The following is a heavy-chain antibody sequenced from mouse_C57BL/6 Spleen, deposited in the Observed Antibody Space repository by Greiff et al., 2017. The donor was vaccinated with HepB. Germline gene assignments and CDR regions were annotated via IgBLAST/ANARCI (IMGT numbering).Heavy chain of an antibody. D-gene: IGHD2-1*01. V-gene: IGHV1-64*01. CDR2: IHPNSGST. Sequence: QVQLQQSGAELVKPGASVKLSCKASGYTFTSYWMHWVKQRPGQGLEWIGMIHPNSGSTNYNEKFKSKATLTVDKSSSTAYMQLSSLTSEDSAVYYCAREGYYGNYGNYFDYWGQGTTLTVSS. CDR3: AREGYYGNYGNYFDY. CDR1: GYTFTSYW. J-gene: IGHJ2*01.